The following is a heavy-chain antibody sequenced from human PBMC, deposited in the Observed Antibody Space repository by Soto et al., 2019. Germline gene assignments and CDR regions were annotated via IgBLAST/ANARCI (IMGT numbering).Heavy chain of an antibody. CDR1: GGTFSSYA. V-gene: IGHV1-69*01. Sequence: QVHLVQSGAEVKKPGSSVKVSCTASGGTFSSYAISWVRQAPGQGLEWMGGIIPIFGTPKYAQEFQGRVTITADESTSTAYMELSSLRSEDTAVYYCAVVLPPNNYFYYAMDVWGQGTTVTVSS. CDR3: AVVLPPNNYFYYAMDV. CDR2: IIPIFGTP. D-gene: IGHD2-15*01. J-gene: IGHJ6*02.